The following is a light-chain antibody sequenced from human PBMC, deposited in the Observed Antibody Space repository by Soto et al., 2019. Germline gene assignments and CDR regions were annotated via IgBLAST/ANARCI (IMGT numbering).Light chain of an antibody. Sequence: QSVLTQPASVSGSPGQSITISFTGTSSDIGAYNVVSWYQQHPGKAPKLMLYDVNIRPSGVSNRFSGSKSGNTASLTISGLQAEDEADYYCTSWTTSTTMIFGGGTKLTVL. J-gene: IGLJ2*01. CDR3: TSWTTSTTMI. CDR2: DVN. CDR1: SSDIGAYNV. V-gene: IGLV2-14*03.